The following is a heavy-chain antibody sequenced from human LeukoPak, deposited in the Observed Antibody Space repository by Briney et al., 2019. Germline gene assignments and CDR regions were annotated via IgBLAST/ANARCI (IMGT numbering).Heavy chain of an antibody. CDR1: GGSISSGDYY. J-gene: IGHJ4*02. CDR2: IYYSGST. V-gene: IGHV4-30-4*01. Sequence: SETLSLTCTVSGGSISSGDYYWSWIRQPPGKGLEWIGYIYYSGSTYYNPSLKSRVTISVDTSKNQFSLKLSSVTAADTAVYCCARVPNYDFWSGYFDYWGQGTLVTVSS. CDR3: ARVPNYDFWSGYFDY. D-gene: IGHD3-3*01.